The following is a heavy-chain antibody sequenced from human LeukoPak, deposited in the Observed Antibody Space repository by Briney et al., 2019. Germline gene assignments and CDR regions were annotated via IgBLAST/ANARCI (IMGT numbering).Heavy chain of an antibody. Sequence: GGSLRLSCAASDFTFTTYWMPWVRQAPGKGLEWVANIKQDGSDKYYVHSVKGRLTIPRDHDQNSLYLQMNSLRAEDAAVYYCARVRRAKRQNRFYFYYYMDVWGKGTTVSVSS. J-gene: IGHJ6*03. D-gene: IGHD1-14*01. V-gene: IGHV3-7*01. CDR2: IKQDGSDK. CDR1: DFTFTTYW. CDR3: ARVRRAKRQNRFYFYYYMDV.